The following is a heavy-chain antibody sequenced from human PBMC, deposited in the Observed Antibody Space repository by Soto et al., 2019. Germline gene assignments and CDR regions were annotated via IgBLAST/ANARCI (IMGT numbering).Heavy chain of an antibody. V-gene: IGHV4-34*01. D-gene: IGHD3-10*01. CDR2: INHSGSS. CDR1: GGSFSGPN. J-gene: IGHJ5*02. CDR3: ARGGGFGFDP. Sequence: QVQLQQWGAGLLKPSETLSLACAVYGGSFSGPNWSWIRQPPGKGLEWIGEINHSGSSNYNPSLKSRVTLSIDMSKNQYSLKVSSVTASDTAVSYCARGGGFGFDPWGKGILVTVSS.